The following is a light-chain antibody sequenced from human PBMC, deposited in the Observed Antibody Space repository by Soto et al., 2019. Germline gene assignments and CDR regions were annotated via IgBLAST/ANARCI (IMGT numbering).Light chain of an antibody. J-gene: IGKJ4*01. V-gene: IGKV1-33*01. CDR2: DAS. Sequence: DIQMTQSPSTLSASVGDRVTITCRASQSISSWLAWYQKKPGKAPKLLIYDASNLETGVPSRFSGSGSGTDFTFTISSLQPEDIATYYCQQYDNLPLTFGGGTKVEIK. CDR3: QQYDNLPLT. CDR1: QSISSW.